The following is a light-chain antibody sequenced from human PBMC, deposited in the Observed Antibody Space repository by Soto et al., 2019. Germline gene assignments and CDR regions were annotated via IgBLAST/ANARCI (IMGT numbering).Light chain of an antibody. CDR1: QSISSN. J-gene: IGKJ5*01. CDR2: DAS. V-gene: IGKV3D-15*01. Sequence: EIVMTRSLASLSVSPLELGGLCFMVSQSISSNLVWYQQKPGQAPRLLIYDASNRATGIPARFSGSGSGTDFTLTISSLEPEDFAVYYCQQYNNWPLITFGQGTRLEI. CDR3: QQYNNWPLIT.